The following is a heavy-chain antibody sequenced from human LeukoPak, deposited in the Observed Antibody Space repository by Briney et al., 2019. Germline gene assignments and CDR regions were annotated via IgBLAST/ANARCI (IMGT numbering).Heavy chain of an antibody. Sequence: SVKVSCKASGGTFSSYAISWVRQAPGQGLGWMGRIIPILGIANYAQKFQGRVTITADKSTSTAYMELSSLRSEDTAVYYCARGHKSGMDVWGQGTTVTVSS. J-gene: IGHJ6*02. CDR1: GGTFSSYA. CDR3: ARGHKSGMDV. V-gene: IGHV1-69*04. CDR2: IIPILGIA.